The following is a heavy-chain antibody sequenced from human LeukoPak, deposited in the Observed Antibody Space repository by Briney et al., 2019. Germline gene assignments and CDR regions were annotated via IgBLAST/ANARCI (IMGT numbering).Heavy chain of an antibody. CDR3: AKVYGDYYGSGSYRAPYYFDY. Sequence: GRSLRLSCAASGFTFDDYAMHWVRQAPGKGLEWVSAISGSGGSTYYADSVKGRFTISRDNSKNTLYLQMNSLRAEDTAVYYCAKVYGDYYGSGSYRAPYYFDYWGQGTLVTVSS. D-gene: IGHD3-10*01. CDR2: ISGSGGST. J-gene: IGHJ4*02. V-gene: IGHV3-23*01. CDR1: GFTFDDYA.